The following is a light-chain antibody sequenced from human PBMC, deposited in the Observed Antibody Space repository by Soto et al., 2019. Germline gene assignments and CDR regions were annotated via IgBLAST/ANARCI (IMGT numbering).Light chain of an antibody. J-gene: IGLJ3*02. CDR2: EVR. Sequence: QSVLTQPASVSGSPGQSITISCSGTTNDIGGYNYVSWYHHHPGKVPKVIIYEVRNRPSGVSNRFSGSKSGNTASLTISGLQAEDGADYYCCSYTISATLVFGGGTKVTVL. CDR1: TNDIGGYNY. CDR3: CSYTISATLV. V-gene: IGLV2-14*01.